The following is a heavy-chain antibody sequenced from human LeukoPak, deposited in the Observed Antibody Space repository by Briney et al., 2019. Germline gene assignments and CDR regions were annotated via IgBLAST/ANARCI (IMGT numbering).Heavy chain of an antibody. J-gene: IGHJ4*02. Sequence: KPSETLSLTCTVSGGSISSSSYYWGWIRQPPGRGLEWIGSIYYSGSTYYNPSLKSRVTIPVDTSKNQFSLKLSSVTAADTAVYYCARHADHQRYYYGSGLIGYWGQGTLVTVSS. CDR1: GGSISSSSYY. V-gene: IGHV4-39*01. D-gene: IGHD3-10*01. CDR3: ARHADHQRYYYGSGLIGY. CDR2: IYYSGST.